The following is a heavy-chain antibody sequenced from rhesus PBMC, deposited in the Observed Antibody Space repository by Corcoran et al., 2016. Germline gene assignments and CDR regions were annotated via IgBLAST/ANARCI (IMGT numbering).Heavy chain of an antibody. CDR2: IYCSGSST. CDR3: ARGLYSSWDDAFDF. Sequence: QVQLQESGPGLVKPLETLSLTCAVSGGSISSNYWSWIRQPPGKGLEWIGYIYCSGSSTNSNPALKSRVTLSVATSKNQFSLKLSSGTAADTAVYYCARGLYSSWDDAFDFWGQGLRVTVSS. CDR1: GGSISSNY. D-gene: IGHD6-13*01. J-gene: IGHJ3*01. V-gene: IGHV4S11*01.